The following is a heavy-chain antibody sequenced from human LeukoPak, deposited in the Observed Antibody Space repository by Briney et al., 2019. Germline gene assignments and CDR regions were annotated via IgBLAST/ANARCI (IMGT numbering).Heavy chain of an antibody. J-gene: IGHJ2*01. Sequence: PGKSLRLSCAVSGFTFSSFPFHWVRQAPGKGLEWVAAISTDGSYKYHGDSVKGRFTISRDNTMNTLYLQMNGLRPDDTAVYYCARSLIPGRWNFDLWGRGTLVTVSS. V-gene: IGHV3-30*04. CDR3: ARSLIPGRWNFDL. CDR1: GFTFSSFP. CDR2: ISTDGSYK. D-gene: IGHD3-16*01.